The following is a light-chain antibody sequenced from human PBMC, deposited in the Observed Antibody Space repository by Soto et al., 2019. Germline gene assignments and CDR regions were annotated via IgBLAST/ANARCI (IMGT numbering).Light chain of an antibody. CDR2: EVS. V-gene: IGLV2-8*01. Sequence: QSVLTQPPSASGSPGQSVTISCTGTSSDVGAYNYVSWYQQLPGKAPKLIIYEVSKRPSGVPDRFSGSKSGNTASLTVYGLQAEDEADYYCTSYAGTYSFFYVFGTGTKVTVL. CDR3: TSYAGTYSFFYV. J-gene: IGLJ1*01. CDR1: SSDVGAYNY.